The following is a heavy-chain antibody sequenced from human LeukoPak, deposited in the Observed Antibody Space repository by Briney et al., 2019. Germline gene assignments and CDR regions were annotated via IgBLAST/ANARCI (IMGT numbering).Heavy chain of an antibody. V-gene: IGHV4-59*01. D-gene: IGHD2-2*01. CDR2: IHYSGST. CDR1: GGSISTYY. Sequence: PSETLSLTCTVSGGSISTYYWNWIRQPPGKGLEWIGRIHYSGSTKYNPSLKSRVTMTIDTSKNQFSLKLSSVTAADTAVYYCARDFCSSSSCHFDYWGQGTLVTVSS. J-gene: IGHJ4*02. CDR3: ARDFCSSSSCHFDY.